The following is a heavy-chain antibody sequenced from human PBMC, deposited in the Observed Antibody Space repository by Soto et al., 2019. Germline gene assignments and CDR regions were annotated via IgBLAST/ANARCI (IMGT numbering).Heavy chain of an antibody. D-gene: IGHD6-13*01. CDR1: GFTFSSYW. J-gene: IGHJ6*02. CDR2: IKQDGSEK. Sequence: GGSLRLSCAASGFTFSSYWMSWVRQAPGKGLEWVANIKQDGSEKYYVDSVKGRFTISRDNAKNSLYLQMNSLRAEDTAVYYCARVKQKPTFYYYYGIHVSGQGTTLTVYS. V-gene: IGHV3-7*03. CDR3: ARVKQKPTFYYYYGIHV.